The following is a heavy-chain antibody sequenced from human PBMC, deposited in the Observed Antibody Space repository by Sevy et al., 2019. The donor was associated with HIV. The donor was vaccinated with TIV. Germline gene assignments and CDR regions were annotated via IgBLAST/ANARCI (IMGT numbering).Heavy chain of an antibody. CDR1: GFTFSSHW. CDR2: LKYDGSYT. Sequence: GGSLRLSCAASGFTFSSHWMQWVRQAPGKGLVWVSRLKYDGSYTNYADSVKGRFTISRDNAKSTLYLQMNSLRAEDTALYYCARSKVGVGDAFDIWGQGTMVTVSS. D-gene: IGHD3-16*01. J-gene: IGHJ3*02. V-gene: IGHV3-74*01. CDR3: ARSKVGVGDAFDI.